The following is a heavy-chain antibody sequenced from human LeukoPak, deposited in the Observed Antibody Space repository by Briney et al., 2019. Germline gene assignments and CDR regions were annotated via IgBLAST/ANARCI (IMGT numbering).Heavy chain of an antibody. CDR2: IYYSGST. Sequence: SETLSLTCTVSGGSLSSYYWSWIRQPPGKGLEWIGYIYYSGSTNYNPSLKSRVTISVDTSKNQFSLKLSSVTAADTAVYYCARDKGGDYFDYWGQGNLVTVSS. J-gene: IGHJ4*02. V-gene: IGHV4-59*01. CDR3: ARDKGGDYFDY. D-gene: IGHD1-26*01. CDR1: GGSLSSYY.